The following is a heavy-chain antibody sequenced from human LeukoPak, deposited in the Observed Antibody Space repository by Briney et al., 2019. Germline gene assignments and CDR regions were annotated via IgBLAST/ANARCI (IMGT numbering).Heavy chain of an antibody. Sequence: PGGSLRLSCAASGFTFSDYYMSWVRQAPGKGLEWVGRIKSKTDGGTTDYAAPVKGRFTISRDDSKNTLYLQMNSLKTEDTAVYYCTTSVFLGLDAFDIWGQGTMVTVSS. CDR3: TTSVFLGLDAFDI. J-gene: IGHJ3*02. CDR2: IKSKTDGGTT. V-gene: IGHV3-15*01. CDR1: GFTFSDYY. D-gene: IGHD2/OR15-2a*01.